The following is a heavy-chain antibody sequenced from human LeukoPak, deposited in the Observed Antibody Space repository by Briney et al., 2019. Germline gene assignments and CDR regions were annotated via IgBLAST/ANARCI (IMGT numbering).Heavy chain of an antibody. V-gene: IGHV3-30-3*01. CDR1: GFTFSSYA. J-gene: IGHJ4*02. D-gene: IGHD6-6*01. Sequence: GGSLRISCATSGFTFSSYAMHWVRQAPGKGLEWVAVISYDGSNKYYADSVKGRFTISRDNSKNTLYLQMNSLRAEDTAVYYCARVKEAYSSSSLFDYWGQGTLVTVSS. CDR3: ARVKEAYSSSSLFDY. CDR2: ISYDGSNK.